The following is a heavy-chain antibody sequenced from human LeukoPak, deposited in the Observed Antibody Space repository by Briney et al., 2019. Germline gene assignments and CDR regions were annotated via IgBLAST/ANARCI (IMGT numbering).Heavy chain of an antibody. D-gene: IGHD3-10*01. CDR1: GFTFRNYA. J-gene: IGHJ4*02. Sequence: GGSLRLSCAASGFTFRNYAMHWVRQGPGKGLEWVAGMSYDGSNTFYPDAVKGRFAISRDESQNMLYLQMNSLRAEDTAVYYCARLSAMVRGPEDIYYFEYWGQGTLVTVSS. CDR3: ARLSAMVRGPEDIYYFEY. CDR2: MSYDGSNT. V-gene: IGHV3-30*09.